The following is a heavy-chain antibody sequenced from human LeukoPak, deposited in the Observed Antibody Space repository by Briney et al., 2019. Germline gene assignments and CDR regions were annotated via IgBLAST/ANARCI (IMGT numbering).Heavy chain of an antibody. J-gene: IGHJ4*02. D-gene: IGHD3-9*01. CDR1: GYTFTGYY. CDR3: ARDRYYDILTGSTLDY. CDR2: INPNSGGT. V-gene: IGHV1-2*02. Sequence: ASVTVSCKASGYTFTGYYMHWVRQAPGQGLEWMGWINPNSGGTNYAQKFQGRVTMTRDTSISTAYMELSRLRSDDTAVYYCARDRYYDILTGSTLDYWGQGTLVTVSS.